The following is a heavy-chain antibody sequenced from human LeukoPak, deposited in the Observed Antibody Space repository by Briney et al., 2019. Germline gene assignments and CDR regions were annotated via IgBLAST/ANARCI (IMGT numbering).Heavy chain of an antibody. CDR2: ISSNGGST. J-gene: IGHJ4*02. D-gene: IGHD5-18*01. CDR1: GFTFSGYA. Sequence: GGSLRLSCSASGFTFSGYAMHWVRQAPGKGLEYVSAISSNGGSTYYADSVKGRFTISRDNSKNTLYLQMSSLRAEDTAVYYCVAWIQLWFKDYWGQGTLVTVSS. CDR3: VAWIQLWFKDY. V-gene: IGHV3-64D*06.